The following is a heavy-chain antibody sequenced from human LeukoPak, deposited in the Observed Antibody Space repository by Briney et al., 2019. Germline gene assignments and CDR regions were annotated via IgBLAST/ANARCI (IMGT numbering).Heavy chain of an antibody. V-gene: IGHV4-34*01. J-gene: IGHJ4*02. CDR2: INHSGST. CDR1: GGSFSGYY. D-gene: IGHD5-18*01. Sequence: KPSETLSLTCAVYGGSFSGYYWSWIRQPPGKGLEWIGEINHSGSTNYNPSLKSRVTISVDTSKNQFSLKLSSVTAADTAVYYCARIAGYSYLYNTMGNYYFDYWGQGTLVTVSS. CDR3: ARIAGYSYLYNTMGNYYFDY.